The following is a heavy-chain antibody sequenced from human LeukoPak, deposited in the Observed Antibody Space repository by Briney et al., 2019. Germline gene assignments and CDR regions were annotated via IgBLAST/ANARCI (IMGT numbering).Heavy chain of an antibody. V-gene: IGHV4-59*01. J-gene: IGHJ4*02. CDR3: ARGGGYASPIGY. CDR2: IYHSGST. Sequence: SETLSLTCTLSGGSISTYYWSWIRQPPGKGLEWIGYIYHSGSTNYNPSLKSRVAISVDTSKNQFSLKLSSVTAADTAVYYCARGGGYASPIGYWGQGALVTVSS. D-gene: IGHD5-12*01. CDR1: GGSISTYY.